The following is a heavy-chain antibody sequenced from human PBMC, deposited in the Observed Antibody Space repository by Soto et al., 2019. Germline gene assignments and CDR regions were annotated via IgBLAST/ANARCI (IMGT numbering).Heavy chain of an antibody. Sequence: SETMSLTCAVYGGSFSGYYWSWIRQPPGKGLEWIGEINHSGSTNYNPSLKSRVTISVDTSKNQFSLKLSSVTAADTAVYYCARGAGYYFDYWGQGTLVTVSS. CDR1: GGSFSGYY. CDR3: ARGAGYYFDY. V-gene: IGHV4-34*01. D-gene: IGHD6-13*01. J-gene: IGHJ4*02. CDR2: INHSGST.